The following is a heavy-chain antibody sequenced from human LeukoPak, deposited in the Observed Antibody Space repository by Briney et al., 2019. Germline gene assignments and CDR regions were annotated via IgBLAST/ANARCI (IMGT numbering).Heavy chain of an antibody. J-gene: IGHJ4*02. V-gene: IGHV3-53*01. Sequence: PGGSLRLSCAVSGFSVTNNYMSWVRQAPGKGLEWVSLFYVGGATYYADSVKGRFTISRDNSENTLYLQMKSLRAEDTAVYYCARGDGYNFFDYWGQGTLVTVSS. CDR1: GFSVTNNY. D-gene: IGHD5-24*01. CDR3: ARGDGYNFFDY. CDR2: FYVGGAT.